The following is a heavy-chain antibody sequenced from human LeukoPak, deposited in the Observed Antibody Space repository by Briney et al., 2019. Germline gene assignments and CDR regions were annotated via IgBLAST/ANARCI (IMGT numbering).Heavy chain of an antibody. CDR2: IYHSGST. CDR3: ARDGGIAAAGSYLDY. J-gene: IGHJ4*02. Sequence: SEALSLTCAVSGGSISSSNWWSWVRQPPGKGLEWIGEIYHSGSTNYNPSLKSRVTISVDKSKNQFSLKLSSVTAADTAVYYCARDGGIAAAGSYLDYWGQGTLVTVSS. CDR1: GGSISSSNW. D-gene: IGHD6-13*01. V-gene: IGHV4-4*02.